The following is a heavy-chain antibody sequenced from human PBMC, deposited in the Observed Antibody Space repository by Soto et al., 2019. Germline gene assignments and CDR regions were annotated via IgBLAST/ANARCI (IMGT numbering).Heavy chain of an antibody. D-gene: IGHD3-9*01. Sequence: GGSLRLSCAASGFNFHWYWMSWVRQAPGKGLEWLATIKTDASEKKYVDSVKGRFTMSRDNAKNSVYLQMDSLRTEDTAVYYCARDSGYFAGNSVNHSIDYRCHGTLLTVSS. CDR1: GFNFHWYW. V-gene: IGHV3-7*01. CDR3: ARDSGYFAGNSVNHSIDY. J-gene: IGHJ4*01. CDR2: IKTDASEK.